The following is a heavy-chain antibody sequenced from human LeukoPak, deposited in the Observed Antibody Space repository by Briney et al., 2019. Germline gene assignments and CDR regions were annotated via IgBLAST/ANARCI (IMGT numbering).Heavy chain of an antibody. D-gene: IGHD3-9*01. J-gene: IGHJ4*02. CDR3: ARVPNYDILTGYYFDY. CDR1: GYTFTSYY. V-gene: IGHV1-46*01. CDR2: INPSGGST. Sequence: ASVKVSCKASGYTFTSYYMHWVRQAPGQGLEWMGIINPSGGSTSYAQKFQGRVTITADESTSTAYMEPSSLRSEDTAVYYCARVPNYDILTGYYFDYWGQGTLVTVSS.